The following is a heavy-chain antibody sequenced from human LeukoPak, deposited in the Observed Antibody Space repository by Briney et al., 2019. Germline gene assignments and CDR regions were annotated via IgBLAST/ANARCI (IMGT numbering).Heavy chain of an antibody. CDR2: ISYSGST. V-gene: IGHV4-30-4*01. J-gene: IGHJ4*02. Sequence: SETLSLTCSVSGGSISSGDYYSSWIRQPPGNGLEWVGYISYSGSTYYNPSLQSRVTISVDTSKNQFSLKLSSVTAADTAVYSCARSGNDYDYVWGSYRYGIFDYWGQGTLVTVSS. CDR1: GGSISSGDYY. D-gene: IGHD3-16*02. CDR3: ARSGNDYDYVWGSYRYGIFDY.